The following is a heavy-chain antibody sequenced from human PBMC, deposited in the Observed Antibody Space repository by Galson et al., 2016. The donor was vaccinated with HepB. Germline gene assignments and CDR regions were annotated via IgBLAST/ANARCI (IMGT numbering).Heavy chain of an antibody. J-gene: IGHJ5*02. CDR2: IYGGGGT. D-gene: IGHD5-12*01. CDR1: GFTVSNNP. CDR3: HGAGGFSS. Sequence: SLRLSCAASGFTVSNNPIFWVHQAPGKGLEWVSLIYGGGGTYYADSVKGRFTIYRDNSKNIVYLQMHSLRAEDTAVYYCHGAGGFSSWGQGTLVTVSS. V-gene: IGHV3-53*01.